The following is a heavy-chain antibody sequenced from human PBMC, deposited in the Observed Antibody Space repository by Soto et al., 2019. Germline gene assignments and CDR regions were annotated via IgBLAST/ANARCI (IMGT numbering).Heavy chain of an antibody. V-gene: IGHV4-31*03. CDR1: GGSIGSGGYY. CDR2: IYYSGST. Sequence: PSETLSLTCTVSGGSIGSGGYYWSWIRQHPGKGLEWIGYIYYSGSTYYNPSLKSRVTISVDTSKDKFSLKLSSVTAADTAVYYCAREIAADGSGPEFWFDYWGEGTMVTVYS. J-gene: IGHJ4*02. CDR3: AREIAADGSGPEFWFDY. D-gene: IGHD6-13*01.